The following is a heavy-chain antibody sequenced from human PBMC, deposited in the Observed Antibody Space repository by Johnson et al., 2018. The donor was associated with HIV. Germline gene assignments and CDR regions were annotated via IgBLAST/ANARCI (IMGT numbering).Heavy chain of an antibody. CDR3: STGDIVVVVGAILLPLHDAFDI. D-gene: IGHD2-15*01. Sequence: VQLVESGGGLVKPGGSLRLSCAASGFTFSDYYMSWIRQAPGKGVEWVGRIKSKSDGGTTDYATPVKGRFTISRDDSKNTLYLQVNSLKTEDTAVYYCSTGDIVVVVGAILLPLHDAFDIWGQGTMVTVSS. CDR2: IKSKSDGGTT. V-gene: IGHV3-15*01. CDR1: GFTFSDYY. J-gene: IGHJ3*02.